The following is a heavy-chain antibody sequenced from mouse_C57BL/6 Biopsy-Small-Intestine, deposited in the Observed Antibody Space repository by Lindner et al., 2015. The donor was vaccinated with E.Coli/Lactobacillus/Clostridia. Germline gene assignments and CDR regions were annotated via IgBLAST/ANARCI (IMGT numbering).Heavy chain of an antibody. CDR2: ISSGSSLI. V-gene: IGHV5-17*01. Sequence: VQLQESGGGLVKPGGSLKLSCAASGFTFSDYGMNWVRQAPEKGLEWVAYISSGSSLIYYADTVKGRFIISRDNAKNTLFLQVTSLRSEDTAMYYCARPFYYAMDYWGQGTSVTVSS. CDR3: ARPFYYAMDY. CDR1: GFTFSDYG. J-gene: IGHJ4*01.